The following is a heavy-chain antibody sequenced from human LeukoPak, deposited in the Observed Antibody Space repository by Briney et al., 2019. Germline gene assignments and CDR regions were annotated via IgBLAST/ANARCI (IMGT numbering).Heavy chain of an antibody. J-gene: IGHJ5*02. CDR3: ARPYYYDSRIDP. V-gene: IGHV4-30-4*01. Sequence: SETLSLTCTVSVGSISSGDYYWSWIRQPPGKGLEWIGYTYYSGSTYYNPSLKSRVTISVDTSKNQFSLKLTSVTAADTAVYYCARPYYYDSRIDPWGQGTLVTVSS. D-gene: IGHD3-22*01. CDR2: TYYSGST. CDR1: VGSISSGDYY.